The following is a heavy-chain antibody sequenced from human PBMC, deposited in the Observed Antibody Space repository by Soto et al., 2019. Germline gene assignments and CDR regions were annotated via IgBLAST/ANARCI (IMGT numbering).Heavy chain of an antibody. CDR2: IYYSGST. CDR1: GGSINGYF. Sequence: QVQLQESGPGLVKPSETLSLTCTVSGGSINGYFWSWIRQPPGKGLEWIGYIYYSGSTSYNPSLMSRVTISVDTSKNPFSLQLSSVTAADTALYFCARHDMAMVRVSYLDQWGQGALVTVSS. CDR3: ARHDMAMVRVSYLDQ. D-gene: IGHD5-18*01. J-gene: IGHJ4*02. V-gene: IGHV4-59*08.